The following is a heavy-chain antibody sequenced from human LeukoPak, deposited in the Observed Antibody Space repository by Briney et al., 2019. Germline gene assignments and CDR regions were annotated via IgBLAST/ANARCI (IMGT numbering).Heavy chain of an antibody. CDR3: ARGITISDDNWFDP. CDR1: GGSISSGGYY. J-gene: IGHJ5*02. Sequence: SETLSLTCTVSGGSISSGGYYWSWIRQHPGKCLEWIGYIYYSGSTYYNPSLNSRVTISVDTSKNQFSLKLSSVTAADTAVYYCARGITISDDNWFDPWGQGTLVTISS. CDR2: IYYSGST. V-gene: IGHV4-31*03. D-gene: IGHD3-3*01.